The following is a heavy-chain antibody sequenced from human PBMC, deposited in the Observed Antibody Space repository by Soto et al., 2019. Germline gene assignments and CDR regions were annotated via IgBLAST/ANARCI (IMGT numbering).Heavy chain of an antibody. J-gene: IGHJ6*02. CDR2: SNYGGPT. CDR1: GGAINSTFYY. D-gene: IGHD6-13*01. V-gene: IGHV4-39*01. CDR3: ARHGAYSTSVYYYYGMDV. Sequence: SETLSLTCTVSGGAINSTFYYWGWIRQPPGKGLEWIGSSNYGGPTYYSPSLQSRVTISLDTAKNHFSLNLRSVTAADTAVYYCARHGAYSTSVYYYYGMDVWGQGTTVTVSS.